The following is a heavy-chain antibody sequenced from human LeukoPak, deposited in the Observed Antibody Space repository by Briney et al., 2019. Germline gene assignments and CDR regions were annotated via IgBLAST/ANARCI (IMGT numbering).Heavy chain of an antibody. V-gene: IGHV3-74*01. CDR2: INSDGSST. CDR3: ARDAVSLAAAGTSDY. Sequence: GGSLRLSCAASGFTFSSYWMHWVRQAPGKGLVWVSRINSDGSSTSYADSVKGRFTISRDNAKNSLYLQMNSLRAEDTAVYYCARDAVSLAAAGTSDYWGQGSLVTVSS. D-gene: IGHD6-13*01. CDR1: GFTFSSYW. J-gene: IGHJ4*02.